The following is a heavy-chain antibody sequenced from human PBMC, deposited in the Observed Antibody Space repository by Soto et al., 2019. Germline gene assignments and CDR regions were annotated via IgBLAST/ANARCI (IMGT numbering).Heavy chain of an antibody. V-gene: IGHV1-46*01. CDR2: INPSGGST. D-gene: IGHD3-10*01. CDR3: ARDAVRGGKDDSGGVDY. J-gene: IGHJ4*02. Sequence: QVQLVQSGAEVKKPGASVKVSCKASGYTFTSYYMHWVRQAPGQGLEWMGIINPSGGSTSYAQKFQGRVTMTRDTSTSTVYMELSSLRSEDTAVYYCARDAVRGGKDDSGGVDYWGQGTLVTVSS. CDR1: GYTFTSYY.